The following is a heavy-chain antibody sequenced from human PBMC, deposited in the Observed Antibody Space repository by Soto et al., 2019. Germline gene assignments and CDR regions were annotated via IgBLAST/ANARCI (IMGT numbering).Heavy chain of an antibody. V-gene: IGHV3-33*01. CDR3: AREGPIRFLEWLSTSYYFDY. CDR2: IWYDGSNK. D-gene: IGHD3-3*01. J-gene: IGHJ4*02. Sequence: HPGGSLRLSCAASGFTFSSYGMHWVRQAPGKGLEWVAVIWYDGSNKYYADSVKGRFTISRDNSKNTLYLQMNSLRAEDTAVYYCAREGPIRFLEWLSTSYYFDYWGQGTLVTVSS. CDR1: GFTFSSYG.